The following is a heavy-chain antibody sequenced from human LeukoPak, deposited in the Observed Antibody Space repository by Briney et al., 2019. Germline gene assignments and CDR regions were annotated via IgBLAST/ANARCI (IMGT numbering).Heavy chain of an antibody. Sequence: SETLSLTCTVSGGSISSSGYYWGWIRQPPGKGLEWIGSMYYSGSTYYNPSLKSRVTISVDTSKNHFSLKLSSVTAADTAVYYCARGSLSNRDFDYWGQGTLVTVSS. CDR1: GGSISSSGYY. J-gene: IGHJ4*02. CDR2: MYYSGST. D-gene: IGHD3-16*02. CDR3: ARGSLSNRDFDY. V-gene: IGHV4-39*07.